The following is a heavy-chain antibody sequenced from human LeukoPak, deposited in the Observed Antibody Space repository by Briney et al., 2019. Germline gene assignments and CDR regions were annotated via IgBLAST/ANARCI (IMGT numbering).Heavy chain of an antibody. J-gene: IGHJ3*02. CDR3: ARDPTGGATTGGDAFDI. V-gene: IGHV3-20*04. CDR1: GFTFDDYG. D-gene: IGHD4-17*01. CDR2: INWNGGST. Sequence: GGSLRLSCAASGFTFDDYGMSWDRQAPGKGLEWVSGINWNGGSTGYADSVKGRFTISRDNAKNSLYLQMNSLRAEDTALYYCARDPTGGATTGGDAFDIWGQGTMVTVSS.